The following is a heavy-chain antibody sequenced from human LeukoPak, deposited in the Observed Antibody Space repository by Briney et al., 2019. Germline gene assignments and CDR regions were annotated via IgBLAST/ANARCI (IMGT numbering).Heavy chain of an antibody. V-gene: IGHV3-30*04. D-gene: IGHD2-2*01. Sequence: GGSLRLSCAASGLTFSTSAMHWVRHAPGKGREWVAVISYDGRNKYYADSVKGRFTISRDNSKNTLYLQMNSLRAEDTAVYYCARGPLYCSSTSCYSGYGMDVGGQGTTVTVPS. CDR1: GLTFSTSA. CDR3: ARGPLYCSSTSCYSGYGMDV. CDR2: ISYDGRNK. J-gene: IGHJ6*01.